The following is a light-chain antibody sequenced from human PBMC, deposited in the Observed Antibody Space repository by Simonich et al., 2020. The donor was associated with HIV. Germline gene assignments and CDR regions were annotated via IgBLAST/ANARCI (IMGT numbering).Light chain of an antibody. CDR2: DVS. CDR1: SSDVGGYNY. V-gene: IGLV2-14*01. Sequence: QSALTQPASVSGSPAQSITISCTGTSSDVGGYNYVSWYQKHPGKAPKLMIFDVSKRPSGVSNRFSGSKSGNTASLTISGLQAEDEADYYCSSYTSSSTWVFGGGTKLTVL. CDR3: SSYTSSSTWV. J-gene: IGLJ3*02.